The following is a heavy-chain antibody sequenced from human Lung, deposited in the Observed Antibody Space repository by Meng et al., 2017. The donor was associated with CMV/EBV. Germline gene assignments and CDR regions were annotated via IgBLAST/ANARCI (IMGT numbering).Heavy chain of an antibody. CDR2: ISYDGTTK. D-gene: IGHD5-18*01. J-gene: IGHJ4*02. CDR1: GFTFNSYA. Sequence: GESLKISCAASGFTFNSYAMHWVRQAPGKGLEWVALISYDGTTKYYTDAVRGLFTISRDNSKKTLYLRMNSLRPEDTAVYYGAGSPSDIHQWVVFWGQGTLVTVSS. V-gene: IGHV3-30*04. CDR3: AGSPSDIHQWVVF.